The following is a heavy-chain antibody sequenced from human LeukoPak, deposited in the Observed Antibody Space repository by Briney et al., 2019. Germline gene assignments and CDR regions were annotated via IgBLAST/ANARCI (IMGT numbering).Heavy chain of an antibody. J-gene: IGHJ3*02. CDR2: ISWNSGSI. V-gene: IGHV3-9*01. CDR1: GFTFDDYA. D-gene: IGHD6-13*01. CDR3: AKDIIRYSSSPDAFDI. Sequence: GGSLRLSCAASGFTFDDYATHWVRQAPGKGLEWVSGISWNSGSIGYADSVKGRFTISRDNAKNSLYLQMNSLRAEDTALYYCAKDIIRYSSSPDAFDIWGQGTMVTVSS.